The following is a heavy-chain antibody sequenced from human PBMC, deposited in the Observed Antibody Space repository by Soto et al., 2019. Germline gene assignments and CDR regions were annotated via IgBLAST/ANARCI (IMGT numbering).Heavy chain of an antibody. D-gene: IGHD1-1*01. CDR2: MNPNSGNT. Sequence: GAAVKVSCKACGYTFTSYEIKWVRQATGQGLEWMGWMNPNSGNTGYAQKFQGRVTMTRNTSISTAYMELSSLRSEDTAVYYCALRRWGKGPTRERDRANARKNYYYNYMDVWGKGTTVTLSS. J-gene: IGHJ6*03. CDR3: ALRRWGKGPTRERDRANARKNYYYNYMDV. CDR1: GYTFTSYE. V-gene: IGHV1-8*01.